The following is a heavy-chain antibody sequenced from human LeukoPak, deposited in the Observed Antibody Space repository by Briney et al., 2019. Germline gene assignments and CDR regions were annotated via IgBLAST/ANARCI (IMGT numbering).Heavy chain of an antibody. CDR3: AKSSGARGYFEDFDY. V-gene: IGHV3-9*01. D-gene: IGHD3-22*01. CDR1: GFTFDDYA. Sequence: GRSLRLSCAASGFTFDDYAMHRVRQAPGKGLEWVSGISWNSGSIGYADSVKGRFTISRDNAKNSLYLQMNSLRAEDTALYYCAKSSGARGYFEDFDYWGQGTLVTVSS. CDR2: ISWNSGSI. J-gene: IGHJ4*02.